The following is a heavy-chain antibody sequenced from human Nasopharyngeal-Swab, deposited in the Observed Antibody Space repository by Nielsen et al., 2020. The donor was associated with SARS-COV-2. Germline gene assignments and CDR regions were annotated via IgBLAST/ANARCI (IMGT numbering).Heavy chain of an antibody. D-gene: IGHD6-19*01. V-gene: IGHV3-21*01. CDR1: GFTFSSYS. Sequence: GGSLRLSCAASGFTFSSYSMNWVRQAPGKGLEWVSSISSSSYIYYADSVKGRFTISRDNAKNSLYLQMNSLRAEDTAVYYCARITVAGDYYYGMDVWGQGTTVTRSS. J-gene: IGHJ6*02. CDR2: ISSSSYI. CDR3: ARITVAGDYYYGMDV.